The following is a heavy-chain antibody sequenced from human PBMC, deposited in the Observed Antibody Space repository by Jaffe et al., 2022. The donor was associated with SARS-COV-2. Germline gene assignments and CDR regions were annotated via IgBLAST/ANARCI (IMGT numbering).Heavy chain of an antibody. CDR3: ARDPRFLEWLSTYYYYYGMDV. D-gene: IGHD3-3*01. V-gene: IGHV1-18*01. CDR1: GYTFTSYG. J-gene: IGHJ6*02. CDR2: ISAYNGNT. Sequence: QVQLVQSGAEVKKPGASVKVSCKASGYTFTSYGISWVRQAPGQGLEWMGWISAYNGNTNYAQKLQGRVTMTTDTSTSTAYMELRSLRSDDTAVYYCARDPRFLEWLSTYYYYYGMDVWGQGTTVTVSS.